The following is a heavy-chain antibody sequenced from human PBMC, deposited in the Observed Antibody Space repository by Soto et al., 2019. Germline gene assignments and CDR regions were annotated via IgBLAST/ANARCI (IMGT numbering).Heavy chain of an antibody. CDR3: PRLGDYVERNFDY. Sequence: SETLSLTCAVSGYSISSGYYWGWIRQSPGKGLEWIGSIYHSGSTYYNPSLKSRVTISVDTSKNQFSLKLSSVTAADTAVYYCPRLGDYVERNFDYWGQGTLVTVSS. D-gene: IGHD4-17*01. CDR1: GYSISSGYY. J-gene: IGHJ4*02. V-gene: IGHV4-38-2*01. CDR2: IYHSGST.